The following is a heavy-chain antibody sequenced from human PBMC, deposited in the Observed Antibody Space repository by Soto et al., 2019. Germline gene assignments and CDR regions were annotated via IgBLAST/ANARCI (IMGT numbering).Heavy chain of an antibody. D-gene: IGHD4-17*01. Sequence: SETLSLTCAVSGGSISSSNWWSFVRQPPGKGLEWIGEIYHSGSTNYNPSLKSRVTISVDKSKNQFSLKLSSVTAADTAVYYCARDPGDDYGDYFDYWGQGTLVTVSS. V-gene: IGHV4-4*02. J-gene: IGHJ4*02. CDR3: ARDPGDDYGDYFDY. CDR1: GGSISSSNW. CDR2: IYHSGST.